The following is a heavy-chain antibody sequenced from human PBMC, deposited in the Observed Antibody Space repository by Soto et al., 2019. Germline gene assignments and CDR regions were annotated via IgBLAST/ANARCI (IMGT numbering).Heavy chain of an antibody. D-gene: IGHD3-3*01. CDR2: IYYSGST. Sequence: PSETLSLTCTVSGGSVSSGSYYWSWIRQPPGKGLEWIGYIYYSGSTNYNPSLKSRVTISVDTSKNQFSLKLSSVTAADTAVYYCARDRQASYYDFWSGYYTPRTYYYYYGMDVWGQGTTVTVSS. V-gene: IGHV4-61*01. CDR3: ARDRQASYYDFWSGYYTPRTYYYYYGMDV. CDR1: GGSVSSGSYY. J-gene: IGHJ6*02.